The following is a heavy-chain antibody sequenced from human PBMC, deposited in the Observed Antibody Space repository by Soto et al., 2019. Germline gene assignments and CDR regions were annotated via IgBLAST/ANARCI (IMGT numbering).Heavy chain of an antibody. J-gene: IGHJ6*02. Sequence: QVQLQESGPGLVKPSQTLSLTCTVSGDSISSGDSYWSWIRQAPGKGLEWLGYIYYIGSPYHNPSLKSRLSISVDPSNNQFSLELRSVTAADTAVYYCARDRVGRGVQPLAVWGQGTTVIVSS. V-gene: IGHV4-30-4*08. D-gene: IGHD3-10*01. CDR3: ARDRVGRGVQPLAV. CDR2: IYYIGSP. CDR1: GDSISSGDSY.